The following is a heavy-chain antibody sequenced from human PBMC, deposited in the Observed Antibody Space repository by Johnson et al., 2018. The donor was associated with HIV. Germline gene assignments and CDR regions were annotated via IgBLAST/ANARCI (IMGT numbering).Heavy chain of an antibody. Sequence: VQLVESGGGVVRPGGSLRLSCAASGFTFDDYGMSWVRQAPGKGLEWVSGINWNGGSTGYADSVKGRFTISRDNSKNTVYLQMNSLRAEDTAVYYCAKDVNEWVAWIQLWAPAFDIWGQGTMVTVS. CDR2: INWNGGST. V-gene: IGHV3-20*04. CDR3: AKDVNEWVAWIQLWAPAFDI. CDR1: GFTFDDYG. D-gene: IGHD5-18*01. J-gene: IGHJ3*02.